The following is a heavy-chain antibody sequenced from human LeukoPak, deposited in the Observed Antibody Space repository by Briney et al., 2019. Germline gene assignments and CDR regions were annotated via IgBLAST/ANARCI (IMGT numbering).Heavy chain of an antibody. D-gene: IGHD1-26*01. CDR3: ASARSGNYWVDF. CDR1: GGSIYSRSCY. Sequence: NPWETLSLTCSVSGGSIYSRSCYWGCSRRPAGEGLERIGRIYSSGSTDYEPSLKSRVTISVDTSKSQFSLKLSSVTAADTAVYYCASARSGNYWVDFWGRGTLVTVSS. J-gene: IGHJ3*01. V-gene: IGHV4-61*02. CDR2: IYSSGST.